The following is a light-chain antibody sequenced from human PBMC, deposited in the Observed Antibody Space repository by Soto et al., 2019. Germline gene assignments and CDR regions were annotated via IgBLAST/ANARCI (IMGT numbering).Light chain of an antibody. Sequence: DIQMTQSPSSLSASLGDRVTITCRASQTIFNYLNWYQQKPGKAPKLLISAASTLQSGVPSRFSGSGSGTHFTLTINSLHPEDFATYYCQQSFTALTFGPGTKVHI. CDR3: QQSFTALT. J-gene: IGKJ3*01. CDR1: QTIFNY. V-gene: IGKV1-39*01. CDR2: AAS.